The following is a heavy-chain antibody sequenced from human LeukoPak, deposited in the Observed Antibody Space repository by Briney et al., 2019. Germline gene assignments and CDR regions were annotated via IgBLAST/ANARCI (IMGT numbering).Heavy chain of an antibody. CDR1: GASISSASHY. CDR2: IYYTGNT. J-gene: IGHJ4*02. CDR3: ARGRWPSGSDY. Sequence: SETLSLTCTVSGASISSASHYWGWIRQPPGKGLEWVGSIYYTGNTYQNPSLKSRVTVSLDMSKNQFSLKLSSVTAADTAVYYCARGRWPSGSDYWGQGTLVTVSS. D-gene: IGHD2-15*01. V-gene: IGHV4-39*07.